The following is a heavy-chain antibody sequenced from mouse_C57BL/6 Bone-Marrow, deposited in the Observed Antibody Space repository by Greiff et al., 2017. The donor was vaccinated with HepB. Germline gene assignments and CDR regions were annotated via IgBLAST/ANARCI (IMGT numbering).Heavy chain of an antibody. CDR3: ATITTVVADAY. J-gene: IGHJ3*01. CDR1: GYTFTSYW. CDR2: IHPNSVST. V-gene: IGHV1-64*01. D-gene: IGHD1-1*01. Sequence: QVQLQQPGAELVKPGASVKLSCKASGYTFTSYWMHWVKQRPGQGLEWIGMIHPNSVSTNYNEKFKSKATLTVDKSSSTAYMQLSSLTSEDSAVYYCATITTVVADAYWGQGTLVTVSA.